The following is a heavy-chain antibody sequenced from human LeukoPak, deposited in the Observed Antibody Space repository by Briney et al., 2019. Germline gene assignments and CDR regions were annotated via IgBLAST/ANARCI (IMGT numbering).Heavy chain of an antibody. V-gene: IGHV1-8*01. CDR3: ARGIVVGGYDNNYFDY. D-gene: IGHD5-12*01. CDR1: GYTFTSYD. Sequence: ASVKVSCKASGYTFTSYDINWVRQATGQGLEWMGWMNPNSGNTGCAQKFQGRVTMTRNTSISTAYMELSSLRSEDTAVYYCARGIVVGGYDNNYFDYRGQGTLVTVSS. J-gene: IGHJ4*02. CDR2: MNPNSGNT.